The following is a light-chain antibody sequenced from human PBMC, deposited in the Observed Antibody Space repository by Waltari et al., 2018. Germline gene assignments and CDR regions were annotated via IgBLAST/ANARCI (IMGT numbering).Light chain of an antibody. V-gene: IGKV4-1*01. CDR1: QNLLYSSNNKNY. CDR3: QQYYNAPIT. CDR2: WAS. Sequence: DIEMTQSPDSLAVSLGERATINCKSIQNLLYSSNNKNYLAWYQQKPGQPPKVLTYWASIRKSGVPARFSGSGSGTDFTLTISSLQAEDASVDYCQQYYNAPITFGQGTRLEI. J-gene: IGKJ5*01.